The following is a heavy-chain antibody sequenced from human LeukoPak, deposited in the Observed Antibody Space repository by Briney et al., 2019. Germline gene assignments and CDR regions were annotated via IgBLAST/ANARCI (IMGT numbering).Heavy chain of an antibody. Sequence: SETLSLTCTVSGGSISSYYWTCIRQPAGKGLEWIGRIYTSGSTNYNPSLKSRVTLSVDTSKNQFSLKLTSVTAADTAVYYCARKGISAVAGAFDIWGQGTMVTVSS. CDR1: GGSISSYY. J-gene: IGHJ3*02. CDR2: IYTSGST. V-gene: IGHV4-4*07. CDR3: ARKGISAVAGAFDI. D-gene: IGHD6-19*01.